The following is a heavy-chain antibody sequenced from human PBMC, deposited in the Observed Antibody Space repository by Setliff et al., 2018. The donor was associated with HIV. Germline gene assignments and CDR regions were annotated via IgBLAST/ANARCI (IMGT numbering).Heavy chain of an antibody. J-gene: IGHJ4*02. Sequence: SETLSLTCNVSGGSFIGSSFQSTWIRQPPGRGLEWIGDIAYSGTTVYTNYNPSLRSRVTLSLDTSKNHISLHLSSVTAADTAVYYCVRQGHWYIPWYLDYWGQGALVTVSS. V-gene: IGHV4-39*07. D-gene: IGHD1-20*01. CDR3: VRQGHWYIPWYLDY. CDR1: GGSFIGSSFQ. CDR2: IAYSGTT.